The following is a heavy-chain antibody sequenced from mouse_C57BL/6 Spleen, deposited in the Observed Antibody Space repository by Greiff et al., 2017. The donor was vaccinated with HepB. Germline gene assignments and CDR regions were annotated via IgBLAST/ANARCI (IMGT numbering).Heavy chain of an antibody. J-gene: IGHJ4*01. CDR3: ARIYYYGSSPYYAMDY. V-gene: IGHV1-50*01. CDR1: GYTFTSYW. D-gene: IGHD1-1*01. CDR2: IDPSDSYT. Sequence: QVQLQQPGAELVKPGASVKLSCKASGYTFTSYWMQWVKQRPGQGLEWIGEIDPSDSYTNYNQKFKGKATLTVDTSSSTAYMQLSSLTSEDSAVYYCARIYYYGSSPYYAMDYWGQGTSVTVSS.